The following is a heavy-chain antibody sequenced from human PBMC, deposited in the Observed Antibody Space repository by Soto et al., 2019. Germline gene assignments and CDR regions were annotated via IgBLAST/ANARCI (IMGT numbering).Heavy chain of an antibody. CDR1: GFSLTTSGVG. D-gene: IGHD3-3*01. CDR2: IYWDDDK. V-gene: IGHV2-5*02. J-gene: IGHJ4*02. Sequence: QITLNESGPTVVRPTETLTLTCRFSGFSLTTSGVGVVWIRQSPGKAPEWLAIIYWDDDKRYSASLKSRLTITKDTSKNQVVLTVSDLDPTDTATYYCAHRVLRTVFGLVTTTAIYFDFWGQGTPVAVSS. CDR3: AHRVLRTVFGLVTTTAIYFDF.